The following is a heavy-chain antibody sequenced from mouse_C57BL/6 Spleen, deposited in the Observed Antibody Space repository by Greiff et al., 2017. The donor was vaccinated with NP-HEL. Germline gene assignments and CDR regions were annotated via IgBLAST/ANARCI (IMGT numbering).Heavy chain of an antibody. CDR3: ARRRDYLDY. Sequence: QVQLQQPGAELVMPGASVKLSCKASGYTFTSYWMHWVKQRPGQGLEWIGEIDPSDSYTNYNQKFKGKSTLTVDKSSSTAYMQLSSLTSEDSAVYYGARRRDYLDYWGQGTTLTVSS. CDR1: GYTFTSYW. CDR2: IDPSDSYT. V-gene: IGHV1-69*01. J-gene: IGHJ2*01.